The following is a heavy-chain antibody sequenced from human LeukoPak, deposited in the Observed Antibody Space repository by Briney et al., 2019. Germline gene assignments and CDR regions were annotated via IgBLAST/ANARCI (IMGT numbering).Heavy chain of an antibody. J-gene: IGHJ4*02. CDR3: ARGTARLGYFDY. CDR1: GGSISSGSYY. Sequence: SETLSLTCTVSGGSISSGSYYWNWIRQPAGKGLEWIGRISTSVNPNYNPSLKSRVTISLDTSKNQFSLKLRSVTAADTAVYYCARGTARLGYFDYWGQGTLVTVSS. D-gene: IGHD6-6*01. V-gene: IGHV4-61*02. CDR2: ISTSVNP.